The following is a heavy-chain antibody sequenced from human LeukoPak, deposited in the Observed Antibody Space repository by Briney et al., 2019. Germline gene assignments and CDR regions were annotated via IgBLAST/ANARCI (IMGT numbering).Heavy chain of an antibody. D-gene: IGHD5-12*01. CDR2: INHSGST. CDR1: GFTFSNAW. V-gene: IGHV4-34*01. Sequence: PGGSLRLSCTASGFTFSNAWMSWVRQAPGKGLEWIGEINHSGSTNYNASLKSRVTISVDTSKNQFSLKLSSVTAADTAVYYCARGLRLYSGYDFLRYWGQGTLVTVSS. CDR3: ARGLRLYSGYDFLRY. J-gene: IGHJ4*02.